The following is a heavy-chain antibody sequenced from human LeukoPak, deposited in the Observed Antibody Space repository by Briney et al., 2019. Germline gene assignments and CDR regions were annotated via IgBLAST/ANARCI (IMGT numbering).Heavy chain of an antibody. Sequence: HPXGSLXXXCAGSGFSFSSYGMHWVRQAPGKGLEWMAFIRSDGSNKYYADSVKGRFTISRDNSKNTLYLQMNSLRAEDTAVYYCXRIXDSXWGELGYWGQGTLVTVSS. J-gene: IGHJ4*02. CDR3: XRIXDSXWGELGY. CDR2: IRSDGSNK. D-gene: IGHD1-26*01. V-gene: IGHV3-30*02. CDR1: GFSFSSYG.